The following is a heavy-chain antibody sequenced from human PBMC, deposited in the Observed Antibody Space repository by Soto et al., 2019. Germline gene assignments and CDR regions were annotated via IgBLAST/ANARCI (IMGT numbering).Heavy chain of an antibody. Sequence: GGSLRLSCAASGFTFSSYGMHWVRQAPGKGLEWVAVISYDGSNKYYADSVKGRFTISRDNSKNTLYLQMNSLRAEDTAVYYCAKEGDEYYYDSSGYSNFDYWGQGTLVTVS. V-gene: IGHV3-30*18. CDR1: GFTFSSYG. D-gene: IGHD3-22*01. J-gene: IGHJ4*02. CDR3: AKEGDEYYYDSSGYSNFDY. CDR2: ISYDGSNK.